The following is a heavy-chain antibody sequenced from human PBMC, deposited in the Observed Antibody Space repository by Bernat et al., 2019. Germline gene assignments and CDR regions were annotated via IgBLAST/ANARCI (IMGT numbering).Heavy chain of an antibody. CDR3: ARDRDTTMGLNWFDP. V-gene: IGHV3-7*01. Sequence: EVQLVESGGGLVQPGGSLRLSCAASGFTLSSHWMSWVRQAPGKGLEWVANIKQDGSKKYYVDSVKGRFTISRDNAKNSLYLQMNSLTADDTAVYYCARDRDTTMGLNWFDPWGQGTLVTVSS. CDR1: GFTLSSHW. D-gene: IGHD5-18*01. CDR2: IKQDGSKK. J-gene: IGHJ5*02.